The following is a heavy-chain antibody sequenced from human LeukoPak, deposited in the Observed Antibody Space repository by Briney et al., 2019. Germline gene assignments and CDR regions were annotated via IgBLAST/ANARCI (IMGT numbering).Heavy chain of an antibody. CDR2: IKQDGSEK. D-gene: IGHD3-16*01. CDR3: AGDLPMGSF. Sequence: PGGSLRLSCAASGFTFSSYWMSWVRQAPGKGPEWVANIKQDGSEKNYVGSVKGRFTISRDNAKKSLYLQMNSLRAEDAAVYYCAGDLPMGSFWGQGTLVTVSS. CDR1: GFTFSSYW. J-gene: IGHJ4*02. V-gene: IGHV3-7*01.